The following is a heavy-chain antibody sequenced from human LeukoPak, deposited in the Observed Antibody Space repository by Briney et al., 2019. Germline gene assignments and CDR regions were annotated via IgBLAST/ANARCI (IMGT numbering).Heavy chain of an antibody. CDR2: IYTSGST. Sequence: SETLSLTCTASGGSISSYYWSWIRQPAGKGLEWIGRIYTSGSTNYNPSLKSRVTMSVDTSKNQFSLKLSSVTAADTAVYYCARESAYIAVAGNYYYGMDVWGQGTTVTVSS. CDR1: GGSISSYY. J-gene: IGHJ6*02. CDR3: ARESAYIAVAGNYYYGMDV. D-gene: IGHD6-19*01. V-gene: IGHV4-4*07.